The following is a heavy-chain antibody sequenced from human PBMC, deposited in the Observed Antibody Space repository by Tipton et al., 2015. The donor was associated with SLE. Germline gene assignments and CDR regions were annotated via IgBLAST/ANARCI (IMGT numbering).Heavy chain of an antibody. Sequence: PGLVKPSETLSLTCAVYGGSFSGYYWGWIRQPPGKGLEWIGSIYHSGSTYYNPSLKSRVTISVDTSKNQFSLKLSSVTAADTAVYYCARDRIAVSLRGAFDIWGQGTMVTVSS. CDR3: ARDRIAVSLRGAFDI. J-gene: IGHJ3*02. CDR2: IYHSGST. D-gene: IGHD6-19*01. CDR1: GGSFSGYY. V-gene: IGHV4-38-2*02.